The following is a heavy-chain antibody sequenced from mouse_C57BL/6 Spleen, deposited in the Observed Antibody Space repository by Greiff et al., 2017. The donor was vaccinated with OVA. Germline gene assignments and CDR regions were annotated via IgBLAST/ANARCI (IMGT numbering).Heavy chain of an antibody. CDR2: INPNNGGT. J-gene: IGHJ2*01. Sequence: EVQLQQSGPELVKPGASVKISCKASGYTFTDYYMNWVKQSHGKSLEWIGDINPNNGGTSYNQKFKGKATLTVDKSSSTAYMELRSLTSEDSAVYYCARKASLLRYFDYWGQGTTLTVSS. V-gene: IGHV1-26*01. CDR1: GYTFTDYY. D-gene: IGHD1-2*01. CDR3: ARKASLLRYFDY.